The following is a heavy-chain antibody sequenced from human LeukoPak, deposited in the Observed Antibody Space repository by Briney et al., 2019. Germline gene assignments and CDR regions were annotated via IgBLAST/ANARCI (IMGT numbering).Heavy chain of an antibody. V-gene: IGHV3-7*05. CDR3: ANALGAHYFDY. D-gene: IGHD1-26*01. CDR1: GFTFSNYW. J-gene: IGHJ4*02. Sequence: GGSLRLSCAASGFTFSNYWMIWLRQAPGKGLEWVANIKQDGSETYYVDSVRGRFSTSRDNAKNSLYLHMNSLRAEDTAVYYCANALGAHYFDYWGQGTLVTVSS. CDR2: IKQDGSET.